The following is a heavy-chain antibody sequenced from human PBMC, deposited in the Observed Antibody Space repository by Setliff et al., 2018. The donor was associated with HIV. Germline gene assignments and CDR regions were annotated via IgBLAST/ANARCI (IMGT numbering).Heavy chain of an antibody. Sequence: PSETLSLTCTVSGGSISSGGYYWSWIRQPPGKGLEWIGSINYSGSTYQNPSLKSRVTISVDTSKNQYSLKLSSVTAADTAVYYCARLAASIAARRRFDYWGQGTLVTVSS. D-gene: IGHD6-6*01. V-gene: IGHV4-39*01. CDR3: ARLAASIAARRRFDY. CDR1: GGSISSGGYY. CDR2: INYSGST. J-gene: IGHJ4*02.